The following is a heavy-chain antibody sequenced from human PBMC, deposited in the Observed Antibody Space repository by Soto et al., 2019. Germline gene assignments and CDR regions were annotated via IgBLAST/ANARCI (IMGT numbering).Heavy chain of an antibody. V-gene: IGHV1-69*06. CDR2: IIPIFGTA. D-gene: IGHD3-22*01. Sequence: GASVKVSCKASGGTFSSYAISWVRQAHGQGLEWMGGIIPIFGTANYAQKFQGRVTITADKSTSTAYMELSSLRSEDTAVYYCARDYYDSSGYYSNYWGQGTLVTVSS. CDR3: ARDYYDSSGYYSNY. J-gene: IGHJ4*02. CDR1: GGTFSSYA.